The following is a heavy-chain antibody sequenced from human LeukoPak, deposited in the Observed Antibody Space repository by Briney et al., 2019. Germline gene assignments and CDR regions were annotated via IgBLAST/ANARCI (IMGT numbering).Heavy chain of an antibody. CDR3: AKDELAAGTLEGDY. D-gene: IGHD6-13*01. V-gene: IGHV3-30*02. CDR2: IRYDGSNK. J-gene: IGHJ4*02. CDR1: GFTFSSYG. Sequence: TGGSLRLSCAASGFTFSSYGMHWVRQAPGKGLEWVAFIRYDGSNKYYADSVKGRFTISRDNSKNTLYLQMNSLRAEDTAVYYCAKDELAAGTLEGDYWGQGTLVTVSS.